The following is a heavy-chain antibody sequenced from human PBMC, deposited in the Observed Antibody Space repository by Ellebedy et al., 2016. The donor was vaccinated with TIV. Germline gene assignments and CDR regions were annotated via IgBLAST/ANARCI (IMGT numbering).Heavy chain of an antibody. Sequence: MPSETLSLTCTVSGGSISSYYWSWIRQPPGKGLEWIGYIYYSGSTNYNPSLKSRVTISVDTSKNQFSLKLSSVTAADTAVYYCARAGTPIFGVVTPFDPWGQGTLVTVSS. CDR1: GGSISSYY. V-gene: IGHV4-59*01. D-gene: IGHD3-3*01. J-gene: IGHJ5*02. CDR3: ARAGTPIFGVVTPFDP. CDR2: IYYSGST.